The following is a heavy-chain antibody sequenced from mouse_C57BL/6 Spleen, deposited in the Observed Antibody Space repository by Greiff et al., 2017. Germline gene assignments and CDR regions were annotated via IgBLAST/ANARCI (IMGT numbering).Heavy chain of an antibody. J-gene: IGHJ3*01. Sequence: VQLQQSGAELVSPGASVTLSCKASGYTFTDYYINWVKQRPGQGLEWIARIYPGSGNTYYNEKFKGKATLTAEKSSSTAYMQLSSLTSEDSAVYFCARDGSSLWGQGTLVTVSA. V-gene: IGHV1-76*01. CDR1: GYTFTDYY. D-gene: IGHD1-1*01. CDR3: ARDGSSL. CDR2: IYPGSGNT.